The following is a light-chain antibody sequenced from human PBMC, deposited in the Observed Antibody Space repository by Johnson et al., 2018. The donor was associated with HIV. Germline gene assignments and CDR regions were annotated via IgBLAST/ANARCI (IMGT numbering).Light chain of an antibody. Sequence: QSVLTQPPSVSAAPRQKVTISCSGSSSNIGNNYVSWYQHLPGTAPKLLIYENTKRPSGIPDRFSGSKSGTSVTLAITGLQTGDEADYYCGTWDTSLSVYVFVTGTKVSVL. J-gene: IGLJ1*01. CDR3: GTWDTSLSVYV. CDR2: ENT. V-gene: IGLV1-51*02. CDR1: SSNIGNNY.